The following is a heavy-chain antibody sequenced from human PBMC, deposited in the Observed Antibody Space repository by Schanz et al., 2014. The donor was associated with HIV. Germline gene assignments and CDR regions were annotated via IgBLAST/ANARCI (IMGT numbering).Heavy chain of an antibody. Sequence: QVQLVESGGGVVQPGRSLRLSCAASGFTFDSYGIHWVRQAPGKGLEWVAVISYDGTNKKFADSVKGRFTISRDNSKNTLYLQMKSLGAEDTAVYYCAKVAIHSSGWLPFDYWGQGTLVTVSS. V-gene: IGHV3-30*18. CDR2: ISYDGTNK. CDR3: AKVAIHSSGWLPFDY. J-gene: IGHJ4*02. CDR1: GFTFDSYG. D-gene: IGHD6-19*01.